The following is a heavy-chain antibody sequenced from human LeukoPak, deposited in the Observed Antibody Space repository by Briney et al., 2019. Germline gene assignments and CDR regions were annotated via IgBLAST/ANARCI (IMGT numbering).Heavy chain of an antibody. CDR2: ISSSGGST. J-gene: IGHJ4*02. D-gene: IGHD6-13*01. V-gene: IGHV3-23*01. CDR3: ATLVTAAPRDH. CDR1: GFSFSSYA. Sequence: GGSLRLSCAASGFSFSSYAMSWVRQAPGKGLEWVSTISSSGGSTNYADSVKGRFTISRDNSKNTLYLQMNSLRAEDTAVYFCATLVTAAPRDHWGQGTLVTVSS.